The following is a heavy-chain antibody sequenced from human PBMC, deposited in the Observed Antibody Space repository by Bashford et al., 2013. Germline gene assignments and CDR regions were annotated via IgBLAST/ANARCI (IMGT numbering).Heavy chain of an antibody. D-gene: IGHD3-3*01. V-gene: IGHV1-3*01. J-gene: IGHJ6*02. CDR3: ARSRGRITIFGVVLDYYGMDV. CDR1: GYTFTSYA. Sequence: ASVKVSCKASGYTFTSYAMHWVRQAPGQRLEWMGWINAGNGNTKYSQKFQGRVTITRDTSASTAYMELSSLRSEDTAVYYCARSRGRITIFGVVLDYYGMDVWGQGTTVTVSS. CDR2: INAGNGNT.